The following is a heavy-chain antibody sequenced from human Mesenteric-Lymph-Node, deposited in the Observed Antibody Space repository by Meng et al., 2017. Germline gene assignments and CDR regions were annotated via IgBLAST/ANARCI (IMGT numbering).Heavy chain of an antibody. J-gene: IGHJ6*02. D-gene: IGHD3-10*01. V-gene: IGHV3-30*04. CDR1: GFTFSSYA. CDR2: ISYDGSNK. CDR3: ARDSVHHGMDV. Sequence: GESLKISCAASGFTFSSYAMHWVRQAPGKGLEWVAVISYDGSNKYYADSVKGRFTISRDNSKNTLYLQMNSLRAEDTAVYYCARDSVHHGMDVWGQGTTVTVSS.